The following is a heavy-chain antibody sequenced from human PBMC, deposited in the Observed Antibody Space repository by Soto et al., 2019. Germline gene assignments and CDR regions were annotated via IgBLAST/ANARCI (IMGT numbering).Heavy chain of an antibody. V-gene: IGHV1-69*13. CDR1: GGTFSGYA. CDR2: IIPIFGTA. Sequence: GASVKVSCKASGGTFSGYAISWVRQAPGQGLEWMGGIIPIFGTANYAQKFQGRVTITADESTSTAYMELSSLRSEDTAVYYCARALDYYGSGSFDYWGQGTLVTVSS. D-gene: IGHD3-10*01. J-gene: IGHJ4*02. CDR3: ARALDYYGSGSFDY.